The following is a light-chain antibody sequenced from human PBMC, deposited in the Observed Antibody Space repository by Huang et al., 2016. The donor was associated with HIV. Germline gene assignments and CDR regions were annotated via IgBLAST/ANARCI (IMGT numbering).Light chain of an antibody. J-gene: IGKJ5*01. Sequence: EIVLTQSPVTLSLSPGERATLSCRASQSVSANLAWYQQKPGQAPRLLIHDASNRATGIPPRVSGSGSGTDFTLNVSSLEPEDFAVYFCQHRSNFGQGTRLEIK. CDR3: QHRSN. CDR1: QSVSAN. V-gene: IGKV3-11*01. CDR2: DAS.